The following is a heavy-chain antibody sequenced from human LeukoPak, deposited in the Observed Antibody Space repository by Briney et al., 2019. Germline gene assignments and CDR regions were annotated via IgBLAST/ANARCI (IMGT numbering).Heavy chain of an antibody. Sequence: SQTLSLTCAISGDSVSSNSATWNWIRQSPSRGLEWLGRTYYMSKWSNDYAAAVKSRITINPDTSKNQFSMELNSGTPEDTAVYYCVRGWEYSSGWYYFDYWGQGTLVTVSS. J-gene: IGHJ4*02. V-gene: IGHV6-1*01. D-gene: IGHD6-19*01. CDR1: GDSVSSNSAT. CDR3: VRGWEYSSGWYYFDY. CDR2: TYYMSKWSN.